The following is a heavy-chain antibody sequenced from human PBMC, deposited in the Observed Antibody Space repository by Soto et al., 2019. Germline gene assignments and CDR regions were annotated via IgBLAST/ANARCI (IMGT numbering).Heavy chain of an antibody. CDR2: ISSSSSYI. CDR3: AKDPQQLIVYFDY. Sequence: GGSLRLSCAASGFTFSSYSMNWVRQAPGKGLEWVSSISSSSSYIYYADSVKGRFTISRDNSKNSLYLQMNSLRAEDTAVYYGAKDPQQLIVYFDYWGQGNQVTVSS. V-gene: IGHV3-21*04. D-gene: IGHD6-13*01. CDR1: GFTFSSYS. J-gene: IGHJ4*02.